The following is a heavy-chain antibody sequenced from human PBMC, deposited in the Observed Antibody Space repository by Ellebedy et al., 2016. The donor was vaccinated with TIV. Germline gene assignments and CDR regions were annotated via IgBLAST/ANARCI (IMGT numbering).Heavy chain of an antibody. CDR3: AKPLNYGDYAS. V-gene: IGHV3-66*04. CDR1: GFSVSRSY. D-gene: IGHD4-17*01. CDR2: IYGDDKT. Sequence: PGGSLRLSCAASGFSVSRSYMSWVRQAPGKGLECVSVIYGDDKTYYADSVKGRFTFSRDISKNTMYLQMNSLRAEDTAVYYCAKPLNYGDYASWGQGTLVTVSS. J-gene: IGHJ5*02.